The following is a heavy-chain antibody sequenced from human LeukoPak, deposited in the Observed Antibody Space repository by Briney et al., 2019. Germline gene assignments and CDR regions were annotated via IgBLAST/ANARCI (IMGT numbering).Heavy chain of an antibody. CDR1: GFTFSTYT. CDR3: AKDLQVVIPEGIDY. Sequence: KPGGSLRLSCAASGFTFSTYTMNWVRQAPGKGLEWVSSISSRSSYIYYADSVKGRFTISRDNSKNTLYLQMNSLRAEDTAVYYCAKDLQVVIPEGIDYWGQGTLVTVSS. V-gene: IGHV3-21*04. J-gene: IGHJ4*02. D-gene: IGHD3-22*01. CDR2: ISSRSSYI.